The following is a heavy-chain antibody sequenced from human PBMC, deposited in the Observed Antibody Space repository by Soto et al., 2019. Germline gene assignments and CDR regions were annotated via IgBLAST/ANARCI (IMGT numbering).Heavy chain of an antibody. Sequence: GASVKVSCKVSGYTLTELSMHWVRQAPGKGLEWMGGFDPEDGETIYAQKFQGRVTMTEDTSTDTAYMELSSLRSEDTAVYYCATGPIYDPPYYFDYWGQGTLVTVSS. V-gene: IGHV1-24*01. CDR2: FDPEDGET. D-gene: IGHD3-22*01. CDR3: ATGPIYDPPYYFDY. CDR1: GYTLTELS. J-gene: IGHJ4*02.